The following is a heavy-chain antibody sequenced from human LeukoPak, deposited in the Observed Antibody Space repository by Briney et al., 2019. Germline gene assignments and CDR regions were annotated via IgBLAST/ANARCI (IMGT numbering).Heavy chain of an antibody. D-gene: IGHD2-21*02. V-gene: IGHV1-46*01. CDR3: ARAPAWGDSDYYYYMDV. CDR2: INPSGGST. CDR1: GYTFTSYY. J-gene: IGHJ6*03. Sequence: ASVKVSCKASGYTFTSYYMHWVRQAPGQGLEWMGIINPSGGSTGYAQKFQGRVTMTRDMSTSTVYMELSSLRSEDTAVHYCARAPAWGDSDYYYYMDVWGKGTTVTVSS.